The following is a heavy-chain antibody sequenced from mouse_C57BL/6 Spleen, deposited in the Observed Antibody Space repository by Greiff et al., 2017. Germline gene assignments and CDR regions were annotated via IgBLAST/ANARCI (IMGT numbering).Heavy chain of an antibody. CDR3: ARETTVVAFDWYFDV. Sequence: VQLQQSGPGLVKPSQSLSLTCSVTGYSITSGYYWNWIRQFPGNKLEWMGYISYDGSNNYNPSLKNRISITRDTSKNQFFLKLNSVTTEDTATYYCARETTVVAFDWYFDVWGTGTTVTVSS. D-gene: IGHD1-1*01. CDR2: ISYDGSN. V-gene: IGHV3-6*01. CDR1: GYSITSGYY. J-gene: IGHJ1*03.